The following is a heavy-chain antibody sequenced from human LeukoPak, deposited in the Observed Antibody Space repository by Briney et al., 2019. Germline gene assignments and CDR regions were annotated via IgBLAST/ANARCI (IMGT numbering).Heavy chain of an antibody. CDR3: ARESYGDPDY. D-gene: IGHD4-17*01. V-gene: IGHV4-30-4*08. J-gene: IGHJ4*02. CDR1: GGSISSGDYY. Sequence: SQTLSLTCTVSGGSISSGDYYWSWTRQPPGKGLEWIGEINHSGSTNYNPSLKSRVTISVDTSKNQFSLKLSSVTAADTAVYYCARESYGDPDYWGQGTLVTVSS. CDR2: INHSGST.